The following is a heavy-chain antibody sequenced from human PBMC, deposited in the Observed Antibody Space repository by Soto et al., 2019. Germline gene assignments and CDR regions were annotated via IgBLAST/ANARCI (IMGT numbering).Heavy chain of an antibody. CDR2: ISTSDGNI. CDR3: ARCRRVATGLVY. J-gene: IGHJ4*02. CDR1: GYTFTTYG. D-gene: IGHD5-12*01. Sequence: QVQLVQSGAEVKKPGASVKVSCTASGYTFTTYGISWVRQAPGQGLEWMGWISTSDGNINYAQKLQGRVTMTTDTSTSTAYMKLRSLKSDDTSVYYCARCRRVATGLVYWGQGTPVTVSS. V-gene: IGHV1-18*01.